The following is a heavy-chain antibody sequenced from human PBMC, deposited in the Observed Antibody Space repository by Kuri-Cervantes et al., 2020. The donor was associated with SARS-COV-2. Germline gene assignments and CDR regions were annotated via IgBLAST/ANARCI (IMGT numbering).Heavy chain of an antibody. J-gene: IGHJ4*02. V-gene: IGHV4-34*01. CDR3: ARGSSSWDFDY. D-gene: IGHD6-13*01. CDR1: GGSFSGYY. Sequence: SETLSLTCAVYGGSFSGYYWSWVRQPPGKGLEWIGEINHSGSTNYNPSLKSRVTISVDTSKSQFSLKLSSVTAADTAVYYCARGSSSWDFDYWGQGTLVTVSS. CDR2: INHSGST.